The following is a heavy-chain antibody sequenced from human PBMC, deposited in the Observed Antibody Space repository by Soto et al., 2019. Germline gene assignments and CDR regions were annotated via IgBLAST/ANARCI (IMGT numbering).Heavy chain of an antibody. CDR3: ARDYDFWSGSYGMDV. Sequence: WETLSLTCTVSGASISGYYWSWIRQPAGTGLEWIGRIYTSGNTNYNPSLKSRVTMSVDTSKNQFSLKLSSVTAADTAVYYCARDYDFWSGSYGMDVWGQGTTVTVSS. D-gene: IGHD3-3*01. CDR1: GASISGYY. CDR2: IYTSGNT. V-gene: IGHV4-4*07. J-gene: IGHJ6*02.